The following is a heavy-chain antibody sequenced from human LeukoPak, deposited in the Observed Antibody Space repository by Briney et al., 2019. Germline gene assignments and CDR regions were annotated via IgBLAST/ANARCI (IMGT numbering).Heavy chain of an antibody. V-gene: IGHV4-30-4*08. CDR2: IYYSGST. CDR3: ARRSHSGYSYGYYYYYMDV. Sequence: SSETLSLTCTVSGGSISSGDYYWSWIRQPPGKGLEWIGYIYYSGSTYYNPSLKRRATISVDTSKNQFSLKLSTVTAADTAVYYCARRSHSGYSYGYYYYYMDVWGKGTTVTVSS. D-gene: IGHD5-18*01. CDR1: GGSISSGDYY. J-gene: IGHJ6*03.